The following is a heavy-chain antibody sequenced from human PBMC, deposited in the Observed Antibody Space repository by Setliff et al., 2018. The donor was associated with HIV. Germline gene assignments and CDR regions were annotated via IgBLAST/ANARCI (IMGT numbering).Heavy chain of an antibody. CDR2: ISRSSDDI. CDR1: GFIFSGYS. V-gene: IGHV3-21*01. Sequence: GESLRLSCVGSGFIFSGYSMNWVRQAPGKGLEWVSSISRSSDDIKYADSVKGRFTISRDNAKYSLFLQMNSLRAEDTAVYYCVRDYRWLNWFFDLWGRGTLVTVSS. J-gene: IGHJ2*01. CDR3: VRDYRWLNWFFDL. D-gene: IGHD5-12*01.